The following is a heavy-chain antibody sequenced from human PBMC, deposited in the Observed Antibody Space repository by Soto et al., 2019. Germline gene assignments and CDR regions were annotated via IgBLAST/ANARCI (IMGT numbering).Heavy chain of an antibody. J-gene: IGHJ4*02. Sequence: SETLSLTCTVSGGSISSYYWSWIRQPPGKGLEWIGYIYYSGSTNYNPSLKSRVTISVDTSKNQFSLKLSSVTAADTAVYYCAREGPGTTYVDYWGQGTLVTVSS. V-gene: IGHV4-59*01. CDR1: GGSISSYY. CDR3: AREGPGTTYVDY. D-gene: IGHD1-1*01. CDR2: IYYSGST.